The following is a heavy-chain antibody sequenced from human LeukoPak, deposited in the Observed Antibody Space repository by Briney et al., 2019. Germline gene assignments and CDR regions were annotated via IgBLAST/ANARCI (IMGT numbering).Heavy chain of an antibody. J-gene: IGHJ5*02. D-gene: IGHD1-26*01. CDR1: GGAISSYY. V-gene: IGHV4-59*01. CDR3: ARDRIVGANNWFDP. Sequence: SETLSLTCTVSGGAISSYYWSWIRQPPGKGLEWIGYIYYSGSTNYNPSLKSRVTISVDTSKNQFSLKLSSVTAADTAVYYCARDRIVGANNWFDPWGQGTLVPVSS. CDR2: IYYSGST.